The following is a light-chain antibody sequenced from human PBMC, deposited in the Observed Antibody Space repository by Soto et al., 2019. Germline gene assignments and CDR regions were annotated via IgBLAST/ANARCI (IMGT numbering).Light chain of an antibody. V-gene: IGLV2-11*01. CDR3: SSYAGNYALL. CDR1: SSDVGAYYS. J-gene: IGLJ2*01. CDR2: DVN. Sequence: QSALTQPRSVSGSPGQSVTISCTGTSSDVGAYYSVSWYQQHPGKAPKLMIYDVNEWPSGVPDRFSGSKSGNAASLTISGLQADDEADYYCSSYAGNYALLFGGGTKLTVL.